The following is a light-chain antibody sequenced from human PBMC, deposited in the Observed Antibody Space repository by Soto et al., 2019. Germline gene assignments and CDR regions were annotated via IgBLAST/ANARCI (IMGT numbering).Light chain of an antibody. V-gene: IGLV2-23*01. CDR1: SSDVGSYNL. CDR3: CSYAGSKVV. Sequence: QSALTQPASGSGSPGQSITISCTGTSSDVGSYNLVSWYQQHPGKAPKLMIYEGSKRPSGVSNRFSGSKSGNTASLTISGLQAEDEADYYCCSYAGSKVVFGGGTKVTFL. CDR2: EGS. J-gene: IGLJ2*01.